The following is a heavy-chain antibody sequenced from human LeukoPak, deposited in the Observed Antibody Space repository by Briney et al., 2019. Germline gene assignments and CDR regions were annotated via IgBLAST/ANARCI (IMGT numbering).Heavy chain of an antibody. J-gene: IGHJ4*02. CDR3: ASPLLGSGY. Sequence: PGGSLRLSCAASGFTFSSYSMNWVRQAPGKGLEWVSSISSSSSYIYYADSVKGRFTVSRDNAKNSLYLQMNSLRAEDTAVYYCASPLLGSGYWGQGALVTVSS. CDR1: GFTFSSYS. V-gene: IGHV3-21*01. D-gene: IGHD7-27*01. CDR2: ISSSSSYI.